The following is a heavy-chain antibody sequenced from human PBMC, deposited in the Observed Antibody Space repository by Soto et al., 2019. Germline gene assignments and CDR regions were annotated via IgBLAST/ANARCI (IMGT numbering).Heavy chain of an antibody. Sequence: QVQLVQSGAEVQKPGASVKVSCEASGYSFTRYYMHWVRQAPGQGLEWMGIINPSGGSPNYAQKFQGGLTVTWDTSTSTVYMELSSLRSEDTAVYYCARGQYYSDSSPFPLHYWGQGTLVTVSS. CDR2: INPSGGSP. J-gene: IGHJ4*02. V-gene: IGHV1-46*01. CDR3: ARGQYYSDSSPFPLHY. CDR1: GYSFTRYY. D-gene: IGHD3-22*01.